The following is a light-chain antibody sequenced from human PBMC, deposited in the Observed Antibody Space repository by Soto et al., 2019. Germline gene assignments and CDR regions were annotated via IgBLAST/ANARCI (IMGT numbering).Light chain of an antibody. CDR2: DVS. J-gene: IGLJ3*02. CDR1: SSDVGYFNY. CDR3: SSYTSSSTLGV. V-gene: IGLV2-14*01. Sequence: QSALTQPASVSGSPGQSITISCTGTSSDVGYFNYVSWYQQHPGKAPKLMIYDVSNRPSGVSDRFSGSKSGNTASLTISGLRAEDEADYYCSSYTSSSTLGVFGGGTQLTVL.